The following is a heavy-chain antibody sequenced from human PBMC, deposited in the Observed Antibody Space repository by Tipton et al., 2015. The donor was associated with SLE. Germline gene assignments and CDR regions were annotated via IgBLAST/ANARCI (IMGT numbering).Heavy chain of an antibody. Sequence: TLSLTCTVSGGSMRSYSWNWVRQPPGKALEWIGYASSSGKTKYNPSLESRLTISIDTSKNQFSLRLSSVTATDTALYYCAREDQDHFDSWGQGTLVTVSP. D-gene: IGHD1-14*01. CDR1: GGSMRSYS. CDR3: AREDQDHFDS. J-gene: IGHJ5*01. V-gene: IGHV4-59*01. CDR2: ASSSGKT.